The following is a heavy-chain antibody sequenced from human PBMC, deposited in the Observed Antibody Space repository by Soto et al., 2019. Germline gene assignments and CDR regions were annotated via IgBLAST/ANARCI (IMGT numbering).Heavy chain of an antibody. J-gene: IGHJ2*01. V-gene: IGHV4-31*03. CDR2: IYYSGST. CDR1: GGSISRGGYY. D-gene: IGHD2-15*01. CDR3: SRDRRILRYFDL. Sequence: QVQLQESGPGLVKPSQTLSLTCTVSGGSISRGGYYWSWSRQHPVRGLEWIGYIYYSGSTYYNPSLKSRGTISEDTSKNQFSRKLRSVTAADTAVYYCSRDRRILRYFDLWGRVTLVTVS.